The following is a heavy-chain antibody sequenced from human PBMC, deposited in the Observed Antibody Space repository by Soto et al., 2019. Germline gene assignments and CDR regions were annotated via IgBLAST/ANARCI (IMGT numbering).Heavy chain of an antibody. D-gene: IGHD2-2*01. Sequence: QVQLVQSGAEVKKPGSSVKVSCKASGGTFSSYAISWVRQAPGQGLEWMGGIVPIFGTANYAQKFQGRVTITADESTSTAYMELSSLRSEDTAVYYCARDQVVHCISTSCYGGRYYGMDVWGQGTTVTVSS. CDR1: GGTFSSYA. J-gene: IGHJ6*02. CDR2: IVPIFGTA. CDR3: ARDQVVHCISTSCYGGRYYGMDV. V-gene: IGHV1-69*12.